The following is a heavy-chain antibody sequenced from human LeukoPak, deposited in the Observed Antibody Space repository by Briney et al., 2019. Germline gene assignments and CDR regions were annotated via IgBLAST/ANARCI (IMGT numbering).Heavy chain of an antibody. Sequence: GGSLRLSCAASGFTFDDYGMSWVRQAPGKGLEWVSGINWNGGSTGYADSVKGRFTFSRDNAKNSLYLQMNSLRAEDTALYHCARGGYCSGGSCDWFDPWGQGTLVTVSS. V-gene: IGHV3-20*01. CDR2: INWNGGST. CDR3: ARGGYCSGGSCDWFDP. CDR1: GFTFDDYG. J-gene: IGHJ5*02. D-gene: IGHD2-15*01.